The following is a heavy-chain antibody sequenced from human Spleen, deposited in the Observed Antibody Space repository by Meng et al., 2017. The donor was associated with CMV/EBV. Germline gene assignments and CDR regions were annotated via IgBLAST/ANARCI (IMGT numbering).Heavy chain of an antibody. CDR3: ARIERRRILKYCGSDCSTTDY. D-gene: IGHD2-21*02. V-gene: IGHV4-4*02. CDR1: TF. J-gene: IGHJ4*02. Sequence: TFWTWVPQLPGQRLEWIVEIYHSGSTNYPPSLKSRVTISVATFKHQFSLKLGSVTAADKAVYYCARIERRRILKYCGSDCSTTDYWGQGTLVTVSS. CDR2: IYHSGST.